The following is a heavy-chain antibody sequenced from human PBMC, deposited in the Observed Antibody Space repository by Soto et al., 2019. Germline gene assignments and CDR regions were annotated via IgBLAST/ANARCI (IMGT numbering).Heavy chain of an antibody. V-gene: IGHV1-69*13. CDR1: GGTFSSYA. D-gene: IGHD3-22*01. Sequence: SVKVSCKASGGTFSSYAISWVRQAPGQGLEWMGGIIPIFGTANYAQKFQGRVTITADESTSTAYMELSSLRSEDTAVYYCARVRDVGGYSPVDYWGQGTLVIVYS. J-gene: IGHJ4*02. CDR2: IIPIFGTA. CDR3: ARVRDVGGYSPVDY.